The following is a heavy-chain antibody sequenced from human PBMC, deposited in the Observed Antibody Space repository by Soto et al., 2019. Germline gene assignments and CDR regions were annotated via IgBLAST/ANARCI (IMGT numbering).Heavy chain of an antibody. D-gene: IGHD3-22*01. CDR1: GGSISSGGYY. CDR2: IYYSGST. CDR3: ARDLPYYYDSRHYGMDV. V-gene: IGHV4-31*03. J-gene: IGHJ6*02. Sequence: QVQLQESGPGLVKPSQTLSLTCTVSGGSISSGGYYWSWIRQHPGKGLEWIGYIYYSGSTYYNPSLTSRVTISVDTSTNPFSLELSSVTAADTAVYYCARDLPYYYDSRHYGMDVWGQGTTVTVSS.